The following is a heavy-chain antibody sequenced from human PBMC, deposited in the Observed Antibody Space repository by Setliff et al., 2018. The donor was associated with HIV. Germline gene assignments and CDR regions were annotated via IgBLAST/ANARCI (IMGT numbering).Heavy chain of an antibody. CDR3: ASPMFYDGKVV. CDR1: GYTFSTYG. Sequence: ASVKVSCKASGYTFSTYGISWVRQAPGQGLEWMGWISAYNGNTNYAQKLQGRVTLTSDMSANTVYMDLTTLRSEDTAVYYCASPMFYDGKVVWGQGTPVTVSS. J-gene: IGHJ4*02. D-gene: IGHD3-22*01. V-gene: IGHV1-18*01. CDR2: ISAYNGNT.